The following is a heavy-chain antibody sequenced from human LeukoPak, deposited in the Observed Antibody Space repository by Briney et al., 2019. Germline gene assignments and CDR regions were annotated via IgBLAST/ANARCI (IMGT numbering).Heavy chain of an antibody. CDR1: GYTFTGYY. Sequence: ASVKVSCKASGYTFTGYYMHWVRQAPGQGLEWMGWINPNSGGTNYAQKFQGRVTMTRDTSISTAYMELSRLRSDDTAVYYCAREQVAGGGYYYYYMDVWGKGTTVTISS. CDR3: AREQVAGGGYYYYYMDV. J-gene: IGHJ6*03. V-gene: IGHV1-2*02. CDR2: INPNSGGT. D-gene: IGHD5-12*01.